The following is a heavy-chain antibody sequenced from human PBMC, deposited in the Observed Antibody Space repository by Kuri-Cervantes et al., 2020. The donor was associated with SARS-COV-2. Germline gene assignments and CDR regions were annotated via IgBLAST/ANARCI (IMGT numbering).Heavy chain of an antibody. J-gene: IGHJ6*02. CDR3: AKDMRKGSERNYYGMDV. Sequence: GGSLRLSCAASGFTFNTFAMSWVRQAPGKGLEWVSGISGSGGHTYYPDSVRGRFTISRDNSKNSLYLQMNSLRAEDTALYYCAKDMRKGSERNYYGMDVWGQGTTVTVSS. D-gene: IGHD1-1*01. V-gene: IGHV3-23*01. CDR2: ISGSGGHT. CDR1: GFTFNTFA.